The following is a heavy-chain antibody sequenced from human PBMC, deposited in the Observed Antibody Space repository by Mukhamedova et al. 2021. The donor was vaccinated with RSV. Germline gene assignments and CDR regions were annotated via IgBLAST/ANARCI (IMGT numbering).Heavy chain of an antibody. CDR3: SRDRSYNWIYGWFDP. CDR2: INPSGGST. V-gene: IGHV1-46*01. J-gene: IGHJ5*02. D-gene: IGHD3-10*01. CDR1: YY. Sequence: YYMHWVRQAPGQGLEWMGIINPSGGSTSYAQKFQGRVTMTRDTSTSTVYMELSSLRSEDTAVYYCSRDRSYNWIYGWFDPWGQVT.